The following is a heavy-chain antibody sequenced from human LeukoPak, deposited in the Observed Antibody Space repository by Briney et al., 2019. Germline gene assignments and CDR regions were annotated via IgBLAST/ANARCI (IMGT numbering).Heavy chain of an antibody. CDR3: ARRTWYYDGSGYNWYFDL. D-gene: IGHD3-22*01. V-gene: IGHV4-59*08. Sequence: SETLSLTCTVSGGSISSNYWSWIRQPPGKGLEWIGYIYYSGNTNYNPSLKSRVTISVDTSKNQFSLKLSSVTAADTAVYYCARRTWYYDGSGYNWYFDLWGRGTLVTVSS. J-gene: IGHJ2*01. CDR1: GGSISSNY. CDR2: IYYSGNT.